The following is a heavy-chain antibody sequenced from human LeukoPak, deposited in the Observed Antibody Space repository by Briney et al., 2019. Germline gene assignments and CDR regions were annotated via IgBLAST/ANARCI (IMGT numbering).Heavy chain of an antibody. CDR1: GGSISSYY. V-gene: IGHV4-59*08. CDR2: IYYSGST. J-gene: IGHJ5*02. CDR3: ARFPSGIAASGGFDP. D-gene: IGHD6-13*01. Sequence: PSETLSLTCTVSGGSISSYYWSWIRQPPGKGLEWIGYIYYSGSTNYNPSLKSRVTISVDTSKNQFSLKLSSVTAADTAVYYCARFPSGIAASGGFDPWGQGALVTVSS.